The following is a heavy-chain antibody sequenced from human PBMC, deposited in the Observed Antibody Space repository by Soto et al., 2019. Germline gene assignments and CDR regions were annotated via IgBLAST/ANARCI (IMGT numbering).Heavy chain of an antibody. CDR1: GFTFSSYG. V-gene: IGHV3-30*18. CDR2: ISYDGSNK. J-gene: IGHJ4*02. Sequence: VGSLRLSCAASGFTFSSYGMHWVRQAPGKGLEWVAVISYDGSNKYYADSVKGRFTISRDNSKNTLYLQMNSLRAEDTAVYYCAKDRSKTYALDYWGQGTLVTVSS. D-gene: IGHD3-16*01. CDR3: AKDRSKTYALDY.